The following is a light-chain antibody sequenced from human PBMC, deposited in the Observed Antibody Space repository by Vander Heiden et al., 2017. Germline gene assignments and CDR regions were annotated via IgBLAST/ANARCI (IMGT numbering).Light chain of an antibody. J-gene: IGKJ5*01. V-gene: IGKV1-16*01. CDR2: GAS. CDR3: QQYHTYPIT. CDR1: QGMSNY. Sequence: EIQRTRSPSSLSASVGDRVTISCRASQGMSNYLAWFKEKPAKAPKSLIYGASNLQSAVPSTFSGRGSGTDFTLTISNLQPEDFATYYCQQYHTYPITFGQGTRLEIK.